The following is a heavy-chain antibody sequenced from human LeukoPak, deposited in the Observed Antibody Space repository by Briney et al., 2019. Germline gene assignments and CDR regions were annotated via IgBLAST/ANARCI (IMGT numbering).Heavy chain of an antibody. CDR2: IIPIFGTA. J-gene: IGHJ4*02. CDR1: GGTFSSYA. D-gene: IGHD6-19*01. CDR3: ARDAIAVAGTVQNLFDY. V-gene: IGHV1-69*05. Sequence: SVKVSCKASGGTFSSYAISWVRQAPGQGLEWMGRIIPIFGTANYAQKFQGRVTITTDESTSTAYMELSSLRSEDTAVYYRARDAIAVAGTVQNLFDYWGQGTLVTVSS.